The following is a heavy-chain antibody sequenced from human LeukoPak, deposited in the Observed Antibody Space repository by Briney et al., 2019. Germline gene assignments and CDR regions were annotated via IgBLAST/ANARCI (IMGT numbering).Heavy chain of an antibody. V-gene: IGHV4-4*07. J-gene: IGHJ5*02. CDR1: GGSISTYY. D-gene: IGHD2-2*01. CDR2: IFTSGST. Sequence: SETLSLTCTVSGGSISTYYWSWIRQPAGKGLEWIGHIFTSGSTNYNPSLKSRVTMSVDTSKNQFSLKLSSVTAADTAVYYCARDDATSFGDPWGQGTLVTVSS. CDR3: ARDDATSFGDP.